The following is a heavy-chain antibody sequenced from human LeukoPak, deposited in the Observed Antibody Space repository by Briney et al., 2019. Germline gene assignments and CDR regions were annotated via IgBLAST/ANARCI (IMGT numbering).Heavy chain of an antibody. D-gene: IGHD3-10*01. V-gene: IGHV1-46*01. CDR2: INPSGGST. J-gene: IGHJ4*02. CDR1: GYTFTSYY. Sequence: ASVKVSCKASGYTFTSYYMHWVRQAPGQGLEWMGIINPSGGSTSYAQKFQGRVTMTRDTSTSTVYMELSSLRSEDTAVYYCAREASPTSYGSGSYPSGFDYWGQGTLVTVSS. CDR3: AREASPTSYGSGSYPSGFDY.